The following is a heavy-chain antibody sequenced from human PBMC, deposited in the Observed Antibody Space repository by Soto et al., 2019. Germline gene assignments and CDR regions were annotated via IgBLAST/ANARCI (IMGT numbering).Heavy chain of an antibody. V-gene: IGHV4-31*03. CDR1: GDSISSGGFY. CDR2: IYDNGGA. Sequence: QVQLQESGPGLVKPAQTLSLTCTVSGDSISSGGFYWSWIRQHPGKGLEWIGYIYDNGGAYYSPYLKGRVVISVARSENQFALRLSSVTAADTAVYYCARVKGGTTRRAFDSWGQGTLVTVSS. D-gene: IGHD1-7*01. CDR3: ARVKGGTTRRAFDS. J-gene: IGHJ4*02.